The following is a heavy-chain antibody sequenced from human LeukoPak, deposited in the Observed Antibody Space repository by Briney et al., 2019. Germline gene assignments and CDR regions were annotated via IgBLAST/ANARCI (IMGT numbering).Heavy chain of an antibody. Sequence: ASVKVSCKASGYTFTSYGISWVRQAPGQGLEWMGRINPNSGGTNYAQKFQGRVTMTRDTSISTAYMELSRLRSDDTAVYYCARDPRAGTFDYWGQGTLVTVSS. CDR2: INPNSGGT. V-gene: IGHV1-2*06. CDR3: ARDPRAGTFDY. CDR1: GYTFTSYG. J-gene: IGHJ4*02. D-gene: IGHD6-13*01.